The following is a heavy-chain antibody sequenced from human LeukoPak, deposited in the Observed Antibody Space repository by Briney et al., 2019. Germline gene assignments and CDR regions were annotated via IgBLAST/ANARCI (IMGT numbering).Heavy chain of an antibody. Sequence: ASVKVSCKASGYTFTDYYIHWVRQAPGQGLEWMGWINPHSGGTNYAQNFQDRVTKTRDTSISTAYMDLSRLRSDDTAVYYCARGSWFGDLLYAQPAYYFDYWGQGTLVTVSS. CDR3: ARGSWFGDLLYAQPAYYFDY. CDR1: GYTFTDYY. CDR2: INPHSGGT. J-gene: IGHJ4*02. D-gene: IGHD3-10*01. V-gene: IGHV1-2*02.